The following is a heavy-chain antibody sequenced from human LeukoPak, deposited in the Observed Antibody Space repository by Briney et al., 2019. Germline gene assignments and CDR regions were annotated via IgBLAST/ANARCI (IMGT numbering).Heavy chain of an antibody. D-gene: IGHD6-19*01. J-gene: IGHJ5*02. V-gene: IGHV1-8*01. Sequence: ASVKVSCKASGYTFTSYDINWVRQATGQGLEWMGWMNPNSGNAGYAQKFQGRVTMTRNTSISTAYMELSSLRSEDTAVYYCASSLERGWYENWFDPWGQGTLVTVSS. CDR2: MNPNSGNA. CDR3: ASSLERGWYENWFDP. CDR1: GYTFTSYD.